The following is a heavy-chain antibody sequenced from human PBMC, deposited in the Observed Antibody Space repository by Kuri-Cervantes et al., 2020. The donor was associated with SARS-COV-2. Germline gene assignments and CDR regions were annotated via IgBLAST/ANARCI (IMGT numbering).Heavy chain of an antibody. Sequence: GGSLRLSCAASGFTFSSYAMSRVRQAPGKGLEWVSAISGSGGSTYYADSVKGRFTISRDNSKNTLYLQMNSLRAEDTAVYYCAKRPAVVRSFDYWGQGTLVTVSS. D-gene: IGHD2-15*01. CDR2: ISGSGGST. CDR3: AKRPAVVRSFDY. J-gene: IGHJ4*02. CDR1: GFTFSSYA. V-gene: IGHV3-23*01.